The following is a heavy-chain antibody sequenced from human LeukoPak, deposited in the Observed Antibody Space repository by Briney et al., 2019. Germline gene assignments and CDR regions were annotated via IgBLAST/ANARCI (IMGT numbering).Heavy chain of an antibody. J-gene: IGHJ4*02. D-gene: IGHD3-22*01. CDR3: ARDWMDYYDSSGYYSPSY. CDR1: GGTFSSYA. V-gene: IGHV1-69*13. Sequence: SVKVSCKASGGTFSSYAISWVRQAPGQGLEWMGGIIPIFGTANYAQKFQGRVTITADESTSTAYMELSSLRSEDTAVYYCARDWMDYYDSSGYYSPSYWGQGTLVTVSS. CDR2: IIPIFGTA.